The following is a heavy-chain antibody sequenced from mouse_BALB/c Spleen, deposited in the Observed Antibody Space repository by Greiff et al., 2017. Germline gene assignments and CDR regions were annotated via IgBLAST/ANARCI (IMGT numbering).Heavy chain of an antibody. CDR3: ARIYYYGRAYAMDY. J-gene: IGHJ4*01. CDR1: GYTFTDYN. CDR2: IYPYNGGT. D-gene: IGHD1-1*01. V-gene: IGHV1S29*02. Sequence: EVQLQQSGPELVKPGASVKISCKASGYTFTDYNMHWVKQSHGKSLEWIGYIYPYNGGTGYNQKFKSKATLTVDNSSSTAYMELRSLTSEDSAVYYCARIYYYGRAYAMDYWGQGTSVTVSS.